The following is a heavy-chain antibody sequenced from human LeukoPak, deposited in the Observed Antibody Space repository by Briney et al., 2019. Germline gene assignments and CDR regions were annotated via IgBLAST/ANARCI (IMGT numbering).Heavy chain of an antibody. CDR2: ISNSGST. Sequence: SETLSLTCTVSGGSISSHYWTWIRQSPVKGLEWIGDISNSGSTSYNPSLKSRVTISIDTSKNQFSLKLSSVTAADTAVYYCGRDALVGYFSYYYMNVWGKGTTVAVSS. J-gene: IGHJ6*03. CDR3: GRDALVGYFSYYYMNV. D-gene: IGHD2-15*01. V-gene: IGHV4-59*11. CDR1: GGSISSHY.